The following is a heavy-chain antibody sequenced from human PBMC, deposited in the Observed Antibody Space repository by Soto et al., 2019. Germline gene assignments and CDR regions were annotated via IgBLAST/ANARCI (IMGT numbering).Heavy chain of an antibody. Sequence: GESLKISCKGSGDSFTSYWISWVRQMPGKGLEWMGRIDPSDSYTNYSPSFQGHVTISADKSISTAYLQWSSLKASDTAMYYCARKQINCSGGSCSKYYYGMDVWGQGTTVTVSS. CDR3: ARKQINCSGGSCSKYYYGMDV. J-gene: IGHJ6*02. CDR2: IDPSDSYT. V-gene: IGHV5-10-1*01. D-gene: IGHD2-15*01. CDR1: GDSFTSYW.